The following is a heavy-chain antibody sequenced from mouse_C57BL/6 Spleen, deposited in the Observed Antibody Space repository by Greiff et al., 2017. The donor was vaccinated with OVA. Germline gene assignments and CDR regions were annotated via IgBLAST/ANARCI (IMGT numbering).Heavy chain of an antibody. D-gene: IGHD2-4*01. Sequence: EVQRVESGGGLVQPKGSLKLSCAASGFSFNTYAMNWVRQAPGKGLEWVARIRSKSNNYATYYADSVKDRFTISRDDSESMLYLQMNNLKTEDTAMYYCVRQGYDYDWYFDVWGTGTTVTVSS. CDR1: GFSFNTYA. CDR2: IRSKSNNYAT. J-gene: IGHJ1*03. V-gene: IGHV10-1*01. CDR3: VRQGYDYDWYFDV.